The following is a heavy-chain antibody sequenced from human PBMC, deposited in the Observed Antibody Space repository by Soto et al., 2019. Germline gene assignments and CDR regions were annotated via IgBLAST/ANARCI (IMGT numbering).Heavy chain of an antibody. CDR3: ARGMGRYCDL. V-gene: IGHV4-4*07. D-gene: IGHD2-8*01. Sequence: QVQLQESGPGLVKPSETLSLTCTVSGDFISNFYWSWIRQPAGKGLQSLGRISASGRSNYNPNLQSRVAMSLDTSKNQFSLRLTSLSAADTAVYFCARGMGRYCDLWGRGTLVTVFS. CDR1: GDFISNFY. CDR2: ISASGRS. J-gene: IGHJ2*01.